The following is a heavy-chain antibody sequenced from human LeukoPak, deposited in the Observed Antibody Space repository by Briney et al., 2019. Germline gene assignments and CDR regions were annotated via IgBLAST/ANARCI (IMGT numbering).Heavy chain of an antibody. Sequence: KSGGSLRLSCAASGFTFSNAWMSWVRQAPGKGLEWVGRIKSKTDGGTTDYAAPVKGRFTISRDDSKNTLYLQMNSLKTEDIAVXXXTTDVRLRRNYYSYYGMDVWGQGTTVTVSS. CDR2: IKSKTDGGTT. J-gene: IGHJ6*02. CDR1: GFTFSNAW. CDR3: TTDVRLRRNYYSYYGMDV. D-gene: IGHD4-17*01. V-gene: IGHV3-15*01.